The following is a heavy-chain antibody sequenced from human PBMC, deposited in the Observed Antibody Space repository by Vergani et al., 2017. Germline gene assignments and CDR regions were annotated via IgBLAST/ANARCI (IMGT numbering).Heavy chain of an antibody. D-gene: IGHD3-9*01. J-gene: IGHJ4*02. CDR3: ARDGRYYDILTGYSKSPLVFDY. Sequence: EVQLLESGGDLVQPGGSLRLSCAASGFTFIMHAMSWVRQAPGKGLEWVSTLSASDRRTHYADSVKGRFTISRDNSKNTLYLQMNNVRPEDTAVYYCARDGRYYDILTGYSKSPLVFDYWGQGTLVTVSS. CDR2: LSASDRRT. V-gene: IGHV3-23*01. CDR1: GFTFIMHA.